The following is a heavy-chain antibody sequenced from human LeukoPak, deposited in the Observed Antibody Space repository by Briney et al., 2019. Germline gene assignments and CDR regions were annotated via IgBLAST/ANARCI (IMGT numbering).Heavy chain of an antibody. V-gene: IGHV3-7*01. CDR1: GFTFSSYW. D-gene: IGHD2-21*02. CDR3: ARVPAHLVVVTAIAYMDV. CDR2: VKQDGSEK. Sequence: GGSLRLSCAASGFTFSSYWMSWVRQAPGKGLEWVANVKQDGSEKYYVDSVRGRFTISRDNAKNSLYLQMNSLRAEDTALYYWARVPAHLVVVTAIAYMDVWGKGTTVTVSS. J-gene: IGHJ6*03.